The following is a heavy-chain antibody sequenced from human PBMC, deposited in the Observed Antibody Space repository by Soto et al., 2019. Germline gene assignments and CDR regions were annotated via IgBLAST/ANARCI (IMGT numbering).Heavy chain of an antibody. Sequence: ASVKVSCKASGYTFTSYAMHWVRQAPGQRLEWMGWINAGNGNTNYAQKLQGRVTMTTDTSTSTAYMELRSLRSDDTAVYYCARGFIAAAGPYYYYGMDVWGQGTTVTVSS. CDR2: INAGNGNT. CDR3: ARGFIAAAGPYYYYGMDV. D-gene: IGHD6-13*01. V-gene: IGHV1-3*01. J-gene: IGHJ6*02. CDR1: GYTFTSYA.